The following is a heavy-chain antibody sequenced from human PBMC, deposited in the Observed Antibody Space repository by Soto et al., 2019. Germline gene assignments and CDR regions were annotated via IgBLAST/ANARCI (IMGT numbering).Heavy chain of an antibody. J-gene: IGHJ6*02. D-gene: IGHD3-16*01. CDR2: IYHSGST. Sequence: QLQLQESGSGLVKPSQTLSLTCAVSGGSISSGGYSWSWIRQPPGKGLEWIGYIYHSGSTDYNPSPKSRVTISVARSKNQFSLKLCSVTAADTAVDDWARVSFGDAAGTLGMVVWGQGTTVTVSS. CDR3: ARVSFGDAAGTLGMVV. V-gene: IGHV4-30-2*01. CDR1: GGSISSGGYS.